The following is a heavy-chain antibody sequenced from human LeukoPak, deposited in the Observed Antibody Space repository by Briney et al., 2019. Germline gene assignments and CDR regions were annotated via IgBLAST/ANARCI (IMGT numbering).Heavy chain of an antibody. D-gene: IGHD3-16*01. CDR2: ISSDSSTI. Sequence: GGSLRLSCAASGFTFSNAWMSWVRQAPGKGLEWVSYISSDSSTIKYADSVKGRFTISRDNAKNSLYLQMNSLRAEDTAVYYCAREFVTFDYWGQGTLVTVSS. CDR1: GFTFSNAW. J-gene: IGHJ4*02. V-gene: IGHV3-48*01. CDR3: AREFVTFDY.